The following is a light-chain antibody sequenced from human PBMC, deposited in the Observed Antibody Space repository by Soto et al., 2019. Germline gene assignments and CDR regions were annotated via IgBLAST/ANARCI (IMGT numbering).Light chain of an antibody. V-gene: IGLV2-18*02. Sequence: SVLTQPPSVSGSPGQSVTISCSGTNSDVGSYNLVSWYQQAPGTAPKVMIYEVNNRPSGVPDRFSGSKSGNTASLTISGLQPEDEADYYCYSFTGSDTYVFGTGTKVHRP. J-gene: IGLJ1*01. CDR3: YSFTGSDTYV. CDR2: EVN. CDR1: NSDVGSYNL.